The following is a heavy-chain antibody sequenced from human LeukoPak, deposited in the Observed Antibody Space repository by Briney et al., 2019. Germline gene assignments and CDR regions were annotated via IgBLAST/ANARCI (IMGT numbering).Heavy chain of an antibody. Sequence: SETLSLTCTVSGGSISSSSYYWGWIRQPPGKGLEWIGSIYYSGSTYYNPSLKSRVTISVDTSKNQFSLKLSSVTAADTAVYYCARSELPVTGTIGCSWFDPWGQGTLVTVSS. CDR2: IYYSGST. CDR3: ARSELPVTGTIGCSWFDP. CDR1: GGSISSSSYY. D-gene: IGHD1-7*01. J-gene: IGHJ5*02. V-gene: IGHV4-39*01.